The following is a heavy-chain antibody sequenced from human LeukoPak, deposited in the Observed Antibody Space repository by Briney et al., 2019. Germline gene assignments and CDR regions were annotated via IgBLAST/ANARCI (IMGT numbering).Heavy chain of an antibody. CDR1: GYTFTNYG. CDR2: ISTYSGNT. J-gene: IGHJ5*01. CDR3: ARGGVTNWLDS. V-gene: IGHV1-18*01. D-gene: IGHD3-10*01. Sequence: ASVKVSCKASGYTFTNYGISWVRQAPGQGLEWMGWISTYSGNTNYARNLQGRVTMTTDTSTTTAYMELRSLRSDDTAVYYCARGGVTNWLDSWGQGTLATVSS.